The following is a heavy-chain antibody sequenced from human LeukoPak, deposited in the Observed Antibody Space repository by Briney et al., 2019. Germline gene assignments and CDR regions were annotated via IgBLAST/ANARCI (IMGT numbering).Heavy chain of an antibody. V-gene: IGHV4-39*01. CDR1: GGSISSSSYY. CDR2: IYYSGST. CDR3: ASRIVVVVAAIYYFDY. D-gene: IGHD2-15*01. Sequence: SETLSLTCTVSGGSISSSSYYWGWIRQPPWKGLEWIGNIYYSGSTYYNPSLKSRVTISVDTSKNQFSLKLSSVTAADTAVYYRASRIVVVVAAIYYFDYWRQGTLVTVSS. J-gene: IGHJ4*02.